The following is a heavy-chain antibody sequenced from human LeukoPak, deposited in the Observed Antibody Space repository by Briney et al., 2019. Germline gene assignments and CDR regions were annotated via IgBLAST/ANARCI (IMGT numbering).Heavy chain of an antibody. CDR1: GGSISSYY. Sequence: SETLSLTCTVSGGSISSYYWSWIRQPPGKGLEWIGYIYYSGSTNYNPSLKSRVTISVDTSKNQFSLKLSSVTAADTAAYYCARHRVPYNWFDPWGQGTLVTVSS. CDR3: ARHRVPYNWFDP. D-gene: IGHD3-10*01. CDR2: IYYSGST. V-gene: IGHV4-59*08. J-gene: IGHJ5*02.